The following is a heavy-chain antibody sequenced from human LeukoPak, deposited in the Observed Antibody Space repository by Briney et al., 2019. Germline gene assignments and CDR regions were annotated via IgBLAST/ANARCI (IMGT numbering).Heavy chain of an antibody. CDR3: AREDYSDLYFGY. CDR1: GFTFSSYG. CDR2: ISSSGAYM. Sequence: GGSLRLSCAASGFTFSSYGMNWVRQAPGKGLEWVSSISSSGAYMYYADSVKGRFTISRDNAKNSLYLQMSSLRAEDTAIYYCAREDYSDLYFGYWGQGTLVSVSS. V-gene: IGHV3-21*01. D-gene: IGHD4-11*01. J-gene: IGHJ4*02.